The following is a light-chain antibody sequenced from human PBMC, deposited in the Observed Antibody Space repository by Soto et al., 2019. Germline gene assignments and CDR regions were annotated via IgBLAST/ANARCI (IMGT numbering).Light chain of an antibody. Sequence: QSALTQPASVSGSPGQSITISCTGTSSDIGAYNFVSWYQQHPGKAPKLMLYDVNIRPSGVSSRFSGSKSGNTASLTISGLQAEDEADYYCTSWTTSTTMMFGGGTKLTVL. CDR2: DVN. V-gene: IGLV2-14*03. CDR3: TSWTTSTTMM. CDR1: SSDIGAYNF. J-gene: IGLJ3*02.